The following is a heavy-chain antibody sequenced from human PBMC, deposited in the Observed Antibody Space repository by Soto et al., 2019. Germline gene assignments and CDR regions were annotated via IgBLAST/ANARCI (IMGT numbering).Heavy chain of an antibody. CDR1: GFTFSSYA. D-gene: IGHD6-13*01. CDR3: AKIPHSSSWYLDAFDI. Sequence: EVQLLESGGGLVQPGGSLRLSCGASGFTFSSYAMSWVRQAPGKGLEWVSAISGSGGGTYYADSVKGRFTFSRDNSKNPLGLQMNSLRAEDTAVYYCAKIPHSSSWYLDAFDIWGQGTMVTVSS. CDR2: ISGSGGGT. J-gene: IGHJ3*02. V-gene: IGHV3-23*01.